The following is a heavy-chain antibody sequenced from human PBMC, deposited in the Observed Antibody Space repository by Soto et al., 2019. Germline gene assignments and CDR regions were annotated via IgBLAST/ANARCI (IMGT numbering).Heavy chain of an antibody. Sequence: GGSLRLSCAASGFTFSSYWMHWVRQAPGKGLVWVSRINSDGSSTSYADSVKGRFTISRDNAKNTLYLQMNSLRAEDTAVYYCARALPNPMEWSEFDPWGQGTLVTVSS. CDR1: GFTFSSYW. CDR2: INSDGSST. J-gene: IGHJ5*02. V-gene: IGHV3-74*01. CDR3: ARALPNPMEWSEFDP. D-gene: IGHD3-3*01.